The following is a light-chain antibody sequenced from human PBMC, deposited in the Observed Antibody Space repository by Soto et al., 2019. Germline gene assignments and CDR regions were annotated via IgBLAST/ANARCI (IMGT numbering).Light chain of an antibody. CDR2: GAS. CDR1: QSLTSH. V-gene: IGKV3-15*01. CDR3: QQYADWPQT. J-gene: IGKJ1*01. Sequence: SGVKMAPAGRSGQELEIGTLGVRASQSLTSHLAWYQQKPGQAPRLLIYGASTRATGIPARFSGSGSGTEFTLTISSLQSGDFAVYYCQQYADWPQTFGQGTKVDIK.